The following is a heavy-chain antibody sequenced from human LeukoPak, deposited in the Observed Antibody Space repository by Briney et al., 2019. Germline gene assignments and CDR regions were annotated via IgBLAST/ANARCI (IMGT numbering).Heavy chain of an antibody. D-gene: IGHD1-26*01. V-gene: IGHV3-33*01. CDR3: AGDRATSYFDY. Sequence: GGSLRLSCAASGFTFRSHGVHWVRQAPGKGLEWVAFIWYDGSNKYYTDSVKGRFTISRDNSKNTLYLQMNSLRAEDTAVYYCAGDRATSYFDYWGQGALVTISS. CDR2: IWYDGSNK. J-gene: IGHJ4*02. CDR1: GFTFRSHG.